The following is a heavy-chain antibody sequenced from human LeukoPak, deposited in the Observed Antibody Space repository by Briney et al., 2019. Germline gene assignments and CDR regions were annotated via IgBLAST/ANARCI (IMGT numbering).Heavy chain of an antibody. CDR2: INAGNGNT. D-gene: IGHD6-19*01. CDR3: ARDRIAVAGTTLGY. CDR1: GYTFTSYA. Sequence: ASVKVSCKASGYTFTSYAMHWVRQAPGQRLEWMGWINAGNGNTKYSQKFQGRVTITRDTSASTAYMELSSLGSEDTAVYYCARDRIAVAGTTLGYWGQGTLVTVSS. J-gene: IGHJ4*02. V-gene: IGHV1-3*01.